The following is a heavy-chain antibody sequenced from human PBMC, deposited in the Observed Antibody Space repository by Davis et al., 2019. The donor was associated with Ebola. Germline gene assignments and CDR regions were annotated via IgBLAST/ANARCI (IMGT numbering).Heavy chain of an antibody. Sequence: MPSETLSLTCTVSGGSISSSSYYWGWIRQPPGKGLERIGSIYYSGSTYYNPSLKSRVTISVDTSKNQFSLKLSSVTAADTAVYYCARGGRFFTSVPVKEKWFDPWGQGTLVTVSS. CDR1: GGSISSSSYY. V-gene: IGHV4-39*07. J-gene: IGHJ5*02. D-gene: IGHD3-3*01. CDR3: ARGGRFFTSVPVKEKWFDP. CDR2: IYYSGST.